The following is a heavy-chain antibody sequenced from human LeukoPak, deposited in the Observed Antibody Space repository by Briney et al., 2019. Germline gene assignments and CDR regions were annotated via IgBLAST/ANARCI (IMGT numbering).Heavy chain of an antibody. CDR3: ATTDISMATGFDH. D-gene: IGHD5-18*01. J-gene: IGHJ4*02. CDR1: GYSFTSYW. V-gene: IGHV5-51*01. CDR2: LYPGDSDT. Sequence: GESLKISCKGSGYSFTSYWIGWMRQMPGKGLEWVGFLYPGDSDTRYSPSFQGQVTISADKSISTAYLQWSSLKASDTAMYYCATTDISMATGFDHWGQGTLVTVSS.